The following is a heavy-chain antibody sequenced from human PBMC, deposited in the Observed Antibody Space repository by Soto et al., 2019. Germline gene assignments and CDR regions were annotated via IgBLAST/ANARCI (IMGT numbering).Heavy chain of an antibody. Sequence: SETLSLTCTVSGGSISSYYWSWIRQPPGKGLEWIGYIYYSGSTNYNPSLKSRVTISVDTSKNQFSLKLSSVTAADTAVYCCARVRDYYDSSGYYRIFDYWGQGTLVTFSS. J-gene: IGHJ4*02. CDR3: ARVRDYYDSSGYYRIFDY. V-gene: IGHV4-59*01. CDR2: IYYSGST. D-gene: IGHD3-22*01. CDR1: GGSISSYY.